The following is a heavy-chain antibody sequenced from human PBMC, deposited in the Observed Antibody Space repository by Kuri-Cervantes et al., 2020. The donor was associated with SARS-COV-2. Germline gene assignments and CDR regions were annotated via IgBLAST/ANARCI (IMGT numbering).Heavy chain of an antibody. V-gene: IGHV4-61*08. Sequence: ESLKISCTVSGGSISSGGYYWSWIRQPPGKGLEWIGYIYYSGSTNYNPSLKSRVTISVDTSKNQFSLKLSSVTAADTAVYYCARHRMADAFDIWGQGTMVTVSS. CDR2: IYYSGST. CDR1: GGSISSGGYY. J-gene: IGHJ3*02. D-gene: IGHD2-8*01. CDR3: ARHRMADAFDI.